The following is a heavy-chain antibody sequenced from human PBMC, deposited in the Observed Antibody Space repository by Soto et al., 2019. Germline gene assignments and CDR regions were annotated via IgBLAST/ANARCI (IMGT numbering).Heavy chain of an antibody. CDR3: AKDRGWVAERYYSCRDV. J-gene: IGHJ6*02. D-gene: IGHD1-1*01. V-gene: IGHV3-30*18. Sequence: QVQLVESGGGVVQPGRSLRLSCAASGFTFSSYGMHWVRQAPGKGLERVAVISYDGSNKYYADSVKGRFTISRDSSKNPLYLQMHSLRAQDTAVYYCAKDRGWVAERYYSCRDVWGQGTTVTVSS. CDR1: GFTFSSYG. CDR2: ISYDGSNK.